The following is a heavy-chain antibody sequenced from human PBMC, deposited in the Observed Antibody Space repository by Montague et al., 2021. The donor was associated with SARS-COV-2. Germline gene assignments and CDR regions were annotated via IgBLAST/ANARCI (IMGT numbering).Heavy chain of an antibody. J-gene: IGHJ4*02. D-gene: IGHD1-14*01. CDR1: GFTFSEYH. Sequence: SLSLSCPASGFTFSEYHMTWVRQAPGKGLQWVSYISRDSAEVYYAESVKGRFSISRDNDRSALYLQLNNLRNEDTATYYCARDSGITGADDYWGQGTLVVVSS. CDR3: ARDSGITGADDY. CDR2: ISRDSAEV. V-gene: IGHV3-48*02.